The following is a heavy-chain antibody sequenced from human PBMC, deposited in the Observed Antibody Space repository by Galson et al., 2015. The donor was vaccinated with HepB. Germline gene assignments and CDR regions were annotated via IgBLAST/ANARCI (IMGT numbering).Heavy chain of an antibody. J-gene: IGHJ6*02. CDR1: GYTFTSYD. CDR2: MNPNSGNT. CDR3: ARVTPDCSNSSCSSREGIDV. Sequence: SVKVSCKASGYTFTSYDINWVRQATGQGLEWMGWMNPNSGNTGYAQKFQGRVTMTKSTSISTAYMELSSLRSEDTAVYYCARVTPDCSNSSCSSREGIDVWGQGTTGTVS. V-gene: IGHV1-8*01. D-gene: IGHD2-15*01.